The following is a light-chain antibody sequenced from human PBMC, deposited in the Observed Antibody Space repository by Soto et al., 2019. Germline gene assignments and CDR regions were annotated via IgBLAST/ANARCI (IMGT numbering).Light chain of an antibody. V-gene: IGKV1-27*01. CDR2: AAS. CDR3: QHYNSYSEA. CDR1: QGISNY. J-gene: IGKJ1*01. Sequence: DIQMTQSPSSLSASVGDTVTITCRASQGISNYLAWYQQKPGKVPKLLIDAASTLQSGVPSRFSGSGSGTEFTLTISSLQPDDFATYYCQHYNSYSEAFGQGTKVDIK.